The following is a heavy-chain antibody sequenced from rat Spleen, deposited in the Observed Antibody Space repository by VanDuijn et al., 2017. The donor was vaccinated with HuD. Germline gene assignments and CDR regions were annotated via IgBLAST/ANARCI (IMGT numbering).Heavy chain of an antibody. D-gene: IGHD1-11*01. CDR1: GFSLTSYH. V-gene: IGHV2-13*01. J-gene: IGHJ2*01. Sequence: QVQLKESGPGLVQPSQTLSLTCTVSGFSLTSYHVTWVRQPTGKGLEWMGVIWTNGNTDYNSALNSRLSISRDTSKSQVFLKMNSLQTDDTAIYFCTRSYGGYTSNWFPYWGQGVMVTVSS. CDR3: TRSYGGYTSNWFPY. CDR2: IWTNGNT.